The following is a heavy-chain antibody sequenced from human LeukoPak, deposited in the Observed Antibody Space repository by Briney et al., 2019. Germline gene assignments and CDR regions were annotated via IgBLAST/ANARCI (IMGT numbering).Heavy chain of an antibody. D-gene: IGHD3-16*01. CDR2: ISYDGSNK. CDR3: ARLGYGH. J-gene: IGHJ4*02. CDR1: GFTFSSYA. V-gene: IGHV3-30*07. Sequence: GGSLRLSCAASGFTFSSYAMHWVRQAPGKGLEWVAVISYDGSNKYYADSVKGRFTISRDNSKNTLYLQMNSLRAEDTAVYYCARLGYGHWGQGTLVIVSS.